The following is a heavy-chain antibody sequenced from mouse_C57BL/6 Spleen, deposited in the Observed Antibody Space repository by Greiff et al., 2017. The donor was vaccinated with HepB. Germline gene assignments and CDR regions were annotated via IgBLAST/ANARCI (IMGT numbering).Heavy chain of an antibody. CDR3: ARDRGYEDFDY. Sequence: EVQVVESGGGLVKPGGSLKLSCAASGFTFSSYAMSWVRQTPEKRLEWVATISDGGSYTYYPDNVKGRFIISRDNAKNNLYLQMSHLKSEDTAMYYCARDRGYEDFDYWGQGTTLTVSS. V-gene: IGHV5-4*01. J-gene: IGHJ2*01. D-gene: IGHD3-1*01. CDR2: ISDGGSYT. CDR1: GFTFSSYA.